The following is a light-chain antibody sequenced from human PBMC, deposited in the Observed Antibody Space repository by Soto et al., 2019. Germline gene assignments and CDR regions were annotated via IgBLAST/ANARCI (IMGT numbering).Light chain of an antibody. J-gene: IGKJ1*01. V-gene: IGKV1-39*01. Sequence: DIQMTQSPSSLSASVGARVTITCRASQSISSYVNWYQQKPGKAPKLLIYAASSLQSGVPSRFSGSGSGTDFTLTISSLQPEDCATYYCQQSYSTPRTFGQGTKVEIK. CDR3: QQSYSTPRT. CDR2: AAS. CDR1: QSISSY.